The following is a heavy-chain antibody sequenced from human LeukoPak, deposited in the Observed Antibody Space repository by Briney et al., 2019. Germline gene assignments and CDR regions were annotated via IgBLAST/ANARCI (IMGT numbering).Heavy chain of an antibody. CDR1: GFTFSSYW. Sequence: GGSLRLSCAASGFTFSSYWMNWVRQAPGKGLEWVANIKQDGSEKYYVDSVKGRFTISRDNAKNSLYLQMNSLRAEDTAVYYCARDIGTLMTTVSYWGQGTLVTVSS. J-gene: IGHJ4*02. CDR3: ARDIGTLMTTVSY. V-gene: IGHV3-7*01. CDR2: IKQDGSEK. D-gene: IGHD4-11*01.